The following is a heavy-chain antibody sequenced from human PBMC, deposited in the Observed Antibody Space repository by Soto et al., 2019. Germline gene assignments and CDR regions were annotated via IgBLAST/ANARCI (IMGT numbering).Heavy chain of an antibody. Sequence: GGSLRLSCAVSGFTFGSYWMNWVRLIPGKGLGWVAYIKPDGSATYYVDSVKGRFTISRDNAKNSLYLQMNSLRVEDTSVYYCARAGYCGPGCYYYFDYWGQGTLVTVSS. CDR2: IKPDGSAT. D-gene: IGHD2-21*02. J-gene: IGHJ4*02. CDR1: GFTFGSYW. CDR3: ARAGYCGPGCYYYFDY. V-gene: IGHV3-7*01.